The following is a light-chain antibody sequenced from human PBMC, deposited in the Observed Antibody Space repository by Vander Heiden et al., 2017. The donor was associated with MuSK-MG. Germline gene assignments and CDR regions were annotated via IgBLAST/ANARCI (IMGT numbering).Light chain of an antibody. CDR2: TAS. J-gene: IGKJ2*01. Sequence: DIQLTQSPSSLSASVGDRVSITCRARQSIGTFLNWYQQEPGKAPKLLIYTASNLVDEVPSRFNGSGSGTDFTLTITKLQPVDFGTYYCHRTDSAAVTFGQGTKLEIK. CDR1: QSIGTF. V-gene: IGKV1-39*01. CDR3: HRTDSAAVT.